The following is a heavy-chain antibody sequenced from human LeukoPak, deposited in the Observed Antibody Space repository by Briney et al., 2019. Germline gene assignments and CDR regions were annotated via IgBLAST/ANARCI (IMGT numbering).Heavy chain of an antibody. CDR1: GGSISSYY. CDR3: ARWGGISPIDY. CDR2: IYYSGST. V-gene: IGHV4-59*01. Sequence: SETLSLTCTVSGGSISSYYWSWIRQPPGKGLEWIGYIYYSGSTSYNPSLNSRVTISVDTSKKQFSLELTSVTAADTAVYYCARWGGISPIDYWGQGILVTVSS. D-gene: IGHD1-26*01. J-gene: IGHJ4*02.